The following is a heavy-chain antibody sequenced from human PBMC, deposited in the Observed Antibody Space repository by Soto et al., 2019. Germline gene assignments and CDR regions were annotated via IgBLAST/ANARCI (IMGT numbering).Heavy chain of an antibody. V-gene: IGHV1-3*01. CDR2: VTAGNGDT. CDR1: GYTFTTYA. CDR3: AREYPGFDP. J-gene: IGHJ5*01. D-gene: IGHD2-2*02. Sequence: VASVKVSCKASGYTFTTYAIHWVRQAPGEGLEWVGWVTAGNGDTKYAQKFQGRVTLTRDISASTAYMELSSLTSEDTAVYYCAREYPGFDPWGQETRAPVS.